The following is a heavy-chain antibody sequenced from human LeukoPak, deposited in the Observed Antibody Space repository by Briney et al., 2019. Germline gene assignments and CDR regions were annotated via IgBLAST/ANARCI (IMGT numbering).Heavy chain of an antibody. Sequence: PSETLSLTCAVYGGSFSGYYWSWIRQPPGKGLEWIGEINHSGSTNYNPSLKSRVTISVDTSKNQFSLKLSSVTAADTAVYYCASTYGSGSYYRHYYYYYMDVWGKGTTVTVSS. CDR3: ASTYGSGSYYRHYYYYYMDV. J-gene: IGHJ6*03. CDR1: GGSFSGYY. CDR2: INHSGST. D-gene: IGHD3-10*01. V-gene: IGHV4-34*01.